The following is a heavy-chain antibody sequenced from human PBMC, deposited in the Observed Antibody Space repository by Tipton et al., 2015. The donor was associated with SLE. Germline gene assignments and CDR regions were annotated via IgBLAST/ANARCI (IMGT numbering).Heavy chain of an antibody. V-gene: IGHV4-34*01. J-gene: IGHJ2*01. D-gene: IGHD6-13*01. CDR3: ARVTSSSWFFDYWYFDL. CDR2: INHSGST. Sequence: TLSLTCAVYGGSFNGYYWSWIRQPPGKGLEWIGEINHSGSTSYNPSLKSRVTISVDTSKNQFSLKLSSVTAADTAVYYCARVTSSSWFFDYWYFDLWGRGTLVTVSS. CDR1: GGSFNGYY.